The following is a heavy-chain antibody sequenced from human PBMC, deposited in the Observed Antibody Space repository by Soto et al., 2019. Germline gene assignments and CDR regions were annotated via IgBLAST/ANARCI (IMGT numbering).Heavy chain of an antibody. J-gene: IGHJ4*01. CDR3: AKGRAIIVYGVDSLFDY. D-gene: IGHD3-3*02. Sequence: GGSLRLSCKASGFSFSDYAMTWVRQAPGKGLEWVSVISGSGDNTFYAASVKGRFAISRDNSKNVLYLQMNSLSADDAAVYFCAKGRAIIVYGVDSLFDYWGLGTLVTVSS. CDR1: GFSFSDYA. V-gene: IGHV3-23*01. CDR2: ISGSGDNT.